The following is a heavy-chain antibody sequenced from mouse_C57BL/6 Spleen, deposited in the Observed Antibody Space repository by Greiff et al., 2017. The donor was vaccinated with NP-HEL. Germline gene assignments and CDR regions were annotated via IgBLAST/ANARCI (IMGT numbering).Heavy chain of an antibody. CDR2: INPSTGGT. Sequence: VQLQQSGPELVKPGASVKISCKASGYSFTGYYMNWVKQSPEKSLEWIGEINPSTGGTTYNQKFKAKATLTVDKSSSTAYMQLKSLTSEDSAVYYCARAPYYYGSSYEEYFDYWGQGTTLTVSS. V-gene: IGHV1-42*01. CDR1: GYSFTGYY. CDR3: ARAPYYYGSSYEEYFDY. D-gene: IGHD1-1*01. J-gene: IGHJ2*01.